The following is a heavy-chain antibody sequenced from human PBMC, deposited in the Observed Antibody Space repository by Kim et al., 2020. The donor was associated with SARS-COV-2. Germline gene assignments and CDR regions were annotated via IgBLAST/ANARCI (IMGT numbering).Heavy chain of an antibody. CDR2: IISKADGGTA. CDR1: GFTFTKVW. D-gene: IGHD2-21*01. Sequence: GGSLRLSCAASGFTFTKVWLSWVRQAPGKGLEWVARIISKADGGTADYAAPVKGNFTISKDDSKNTQDLQMNVLSAEDTDFYHCTTDYEKIGGLCDGETCYRASVWGQGTLVTVSS. V-gene: IGHV3-15*01. J-gene: IGHJ1*01. CDR3: TTDYEKIGGLCDGETCYRASV.